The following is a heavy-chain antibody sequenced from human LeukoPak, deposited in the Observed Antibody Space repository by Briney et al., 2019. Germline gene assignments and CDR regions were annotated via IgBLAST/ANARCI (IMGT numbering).Heavy chain of an antibody. V-gene: IGHV4-59*05. D-gene: IGHD1-1*01. CDR1: GFTFSDYY. CDR3: ATLDRTTDAFDI. CDR2: IYYSGST. Sequence: GSLRLSGAASGFTFSDYYMSWIRQAPGKGLEWIGSIYYSGSTYYNPSLKSRVTISVDTSKNQFSLKLSSVTAADTAVYYCATLDRTTDAFDIWGQGTMVTVSS. J-gene: IGHJ3*02.